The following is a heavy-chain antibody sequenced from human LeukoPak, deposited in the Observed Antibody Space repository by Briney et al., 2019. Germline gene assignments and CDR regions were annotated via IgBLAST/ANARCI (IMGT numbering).Heavy chain of an antibody. CDR3: ARGGGQFGEFNFDYYYYMDV. V-gene: IGHV3-74*01. CDR1: GFTFSSYW. CDR2: INSDGSST. J-gene: IGHJ6*03. D-gene: IGHD3-10*01. Sequence: GGSLRLSCAASGFTFSSYWMHWVRQAPGKGLVWVSRINSDGSSTSYADSVKGRFTTSRDNAKNTLYLQMNSLRAEDTALYYCARGGGQFGEFNFDYYYYMDVWGKGTTVTISS.